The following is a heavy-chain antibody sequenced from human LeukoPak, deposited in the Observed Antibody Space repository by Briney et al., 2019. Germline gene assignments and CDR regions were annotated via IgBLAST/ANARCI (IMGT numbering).Heavy chain of an antibody. CDR2: ISGSGGST. CDR1: GFTFSSYA. J-gene: IGHJ4*02. Sequence: GGSLRLSCAASGFTFSSYAMSWVRQAPGKGLEWVSAISGSGGSTYYADSVKGRFTISRDNSKNTLYLQMNSLRAEDTAVYYCAKDRGSSGYHGQFDYWGQGTLVTVSS. CDR3: AKDRGSSGYHGQFDY. D-gene: IGHD3-22*01. V-gene: IGHV3-23*01.